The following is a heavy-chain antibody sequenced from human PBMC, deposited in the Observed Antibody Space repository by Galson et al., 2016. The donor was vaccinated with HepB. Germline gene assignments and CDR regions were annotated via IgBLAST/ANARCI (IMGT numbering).Heavy chain of an antibody. CDR3: ARALAVNGAFDI. CDR1: GDSMSSHDW. CDR2: IHPSGST. J-gene: IGHJ3*02. V-gene: IGHV4-4*02. D-gene: IGHD4-17*01. Sequence: SETLSLTCGVSGDSMSSHDWWSWIRQPPGKGLEWIGEIHPSGSTNSNPSLKSRVTISVDRSRKQFYLGLYSVTAADTAVYYCARALAVNGAFDIWGQGTMVTVSS.